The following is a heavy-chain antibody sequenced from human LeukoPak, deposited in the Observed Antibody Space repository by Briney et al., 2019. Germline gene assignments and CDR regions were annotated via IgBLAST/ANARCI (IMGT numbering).Heavy chain of an antibody. D-gene: IGHD6-13*01. V-gene: IGHV4-59*08. CDR2: IYYSGST. J-gene: IGHJ4*02. Sequence: SETLSLTCTVSGGSISSYYWSWIRQPPGKGLEWIGYIYYSGSTNYNPSLKSRVTISVDTSKNQFSLKLSSVTAADTAVYYCARHGVSIAAAGHIDYWGQGTLVTVSS. CDR1: GGSISSYY. CDR3: ARHGVSIAAAGHIDY.